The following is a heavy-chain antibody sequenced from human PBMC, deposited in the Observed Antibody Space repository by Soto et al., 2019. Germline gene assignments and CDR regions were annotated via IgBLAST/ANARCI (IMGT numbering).Heavy chain of an antibody. CDR3: ARSPRQLRFLEWSSGYYFDY. J-gene: IGHJ4*02. V-gene: IGHV1-69*13. CDR2: IIPIFGTA. Sequence: ASVKVSCKASGGTFGSYAISWVRQAPGQGLEWMGGIIPIFGTANYAQKFQGRVTITADESTSTAYMELSSLRSEDTAVYYCARSPRQLRFLEWSSGYYFDYWGQGTLVTVSS. D-gene: IGHD3-3*01. CDR1: GGTFGSYA.